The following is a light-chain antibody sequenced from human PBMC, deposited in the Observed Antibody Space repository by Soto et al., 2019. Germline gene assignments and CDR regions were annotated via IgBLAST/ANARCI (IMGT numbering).Light chain of an antibody. CDR2: KAS. V-gene: IGKV1-5*03. CDR3: QHYNNFPWT. CDR1: QSVGTW. J-gene: IGKJ1*01. Sequence: DIQMTQSPSTLSASVGDRVAITWRASQSVGTWLAWHQQRPGKAPKLLIYKASSLESGIPSRFSGSGSGTEFTLTISSLQPDDFATYYCQHYNNFPWTFGQGTKV.